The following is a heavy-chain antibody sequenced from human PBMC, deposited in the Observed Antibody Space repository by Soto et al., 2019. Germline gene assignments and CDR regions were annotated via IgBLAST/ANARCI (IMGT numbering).Heavy chain of an antibody. Sequence: EVQLLESGGGLVQPGGSLRLSCAASGFTFSSYAMSWVRQAPGKGLEWVSAISGSGGSTYYADSVKGRFTISRDNSKNSLYLQMNSLIAEDTAVYYCAKGGIVVVVAAFMFDYWGQGTLVTVSS. V-gene: IGHV3-23*01. J-gene: IGHJ4*02. CDR1: GFTFSSYA. D-gene: IGHD2-15*01. CDR2: ISGSGGST. CDR3: AKGGIVVVVAAFMFDY.